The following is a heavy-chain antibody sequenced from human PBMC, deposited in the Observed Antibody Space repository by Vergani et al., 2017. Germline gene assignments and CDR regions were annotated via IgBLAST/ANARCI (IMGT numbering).Heavy chain of an antibody. Sequence: EVQLVESGGGLVKPGGSLRLSCAASGFTFSSYSMNWVRQAPGKGLEWVSSISSSSSYIYYADSVKGRFTISRDNAKNSLYLQMNSLRAEDTAVYYCARDLGITMVLGGDYWGQGTLVTVSS. V-gene: IGHV3-21*01. CDR1: GFTFSSYS. D-gene: IGHD3-10*01. CDR3: ARDLGITMVLGGDY. CDR2: ISSSSSYI. J-gene: IGHJ4*02.